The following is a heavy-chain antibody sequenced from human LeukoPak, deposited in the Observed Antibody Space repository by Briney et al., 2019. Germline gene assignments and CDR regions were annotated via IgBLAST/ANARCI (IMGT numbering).Heavy chain of an antibody. D-gene: IGHD6-6*01. CDR1: GFILNNYW. Sequence: PGGSLRLSCAASGFILNNYWMNWVRQARGKGLEWVARMKKEGSERYYVDSVKGRFTISRDNTKNSLYLQMNTLRAQDTAVYYCARVLAGPPQEAFDIWGQGTMVTVSS. J-gene: IGHJ3*02. CDR3: ARVLAGPPQEAFDI. V-gene: IGHV3-7*01. CDR2: MKKEGSER.